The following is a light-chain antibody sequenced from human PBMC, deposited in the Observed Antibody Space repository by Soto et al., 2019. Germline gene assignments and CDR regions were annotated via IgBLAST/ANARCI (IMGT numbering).Light chain of an antibody. CDR3: QQYGSSPRGT. J-gene: IGKJ1*01. CDR2: GAS. V-gene: IGKV3-20*01. CDR1: QSVSSSY. Sequence: EIVLTQSPGTLSLSPGERATLSCRASQSVSSSYLAWYQQKPGQAPRLLIYGASSRATGIPDRFSGSGSVTDFTLTISRLEPEDFAVYYCQQYGSSPRGTFGQGTKVDIK.